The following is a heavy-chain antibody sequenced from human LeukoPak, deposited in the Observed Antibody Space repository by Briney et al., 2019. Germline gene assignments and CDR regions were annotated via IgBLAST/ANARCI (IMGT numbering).Heavy chain of an antibody. CDR2: ISYDGSNK. V-gene: IGHV3-30*03. CDR1: EFTFSDYY. CDR3: ARGEDVVSWDAFDI. Sequence: GGSLRLSCVASEFTFSDYYMSWIRQAPGKGLEWVAVISYDGSNKYYADSVKGRFTISRDNSKNTLFLQMNSLRAEDTAMYCCARGEDVVSWDAFDIWGQGTMVTVSS. D-gene: IGHD2-21*01. J-gene: IGHJ3*02.